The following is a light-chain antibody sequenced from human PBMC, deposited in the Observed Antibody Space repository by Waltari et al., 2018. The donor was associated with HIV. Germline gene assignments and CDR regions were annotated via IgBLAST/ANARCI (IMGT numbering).Light chain of an antibody. CDR2: QDS. CDR1: KLGDKY. V-gene: IGLV3-1*01. CDR3: QAWDSSTVV. J-gene: IGLJ2*01. Sequence: SYDLTQPPSVSVSPGQTASIPCSGDKLGDKYACWYQQKPGQSPVLVILQDSKRPSGIPERFSGSNSGNTATLTISGTQAMDEADYYCQAWDSSTVVFGGGTKLTVL.